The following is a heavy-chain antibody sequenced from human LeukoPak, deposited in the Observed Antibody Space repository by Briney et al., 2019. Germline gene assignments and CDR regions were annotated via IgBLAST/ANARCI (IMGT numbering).Heavy chain of an antibody. Sequence: ASVKVSCKVSGYTLTELSMHWVRQAPGKGLEWMGGFDPEDGETIYAQKFQGRVTMTEDTSTDTAYMELSSLRSEDTAVYYCAIVVIAYGGVYAFDIWGQGTMVTVSS. D-gene: IGHD2-21*01. CDR1: GYTLTELS. J-gene: IGHJ3*02. V-gene: IGHV1-24*01. CDR3: AIVVIAYGGVYAFDI. CDR2: FDPEDGET.